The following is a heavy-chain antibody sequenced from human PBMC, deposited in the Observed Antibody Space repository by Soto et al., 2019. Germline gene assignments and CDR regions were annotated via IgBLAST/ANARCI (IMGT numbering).Heavy chain of an antibody. J-gene: IGHJ4*02. CDR1: GYTFTSYG. CDR3: ARGGGVEWESYRGFDY. Sequence: ASVKVSCKASGYTFTSYGISWVRQAPGQGLECMVWISFYNGNINYAQKLQGRVTMTTDTSTSTAYMELRSLRSDDTAFFYCARGGGVEWESYRGFDYWGQGTLVTVSS. V-gene: IGHV1-18*01. CDR2: ISFYNGNI. D-gene: IGHD3-16*02.